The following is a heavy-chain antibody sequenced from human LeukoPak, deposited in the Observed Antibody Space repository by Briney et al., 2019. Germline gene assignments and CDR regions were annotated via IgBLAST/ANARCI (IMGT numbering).Heavy chain of an antibody. Sequence: PGGSLRLSCAASGFTVSSNYLSWVRQAPGKGLEWIGEINPSGSTNYNPSLKSRVTISVDTSKNQFSLKLSSVTAADTAVYYCARDPHNWNDGAGDVLAFDIWGQGTMVTVSS. CDR2: INPSGST. J-gene: IGHJ3*02. D-gene: IGHD1-1*01. CDR3: ARDPHNWNDGAGDVLAFDI. CDR1: GFTVSSNY. V-gene: IGHV4-34*01.